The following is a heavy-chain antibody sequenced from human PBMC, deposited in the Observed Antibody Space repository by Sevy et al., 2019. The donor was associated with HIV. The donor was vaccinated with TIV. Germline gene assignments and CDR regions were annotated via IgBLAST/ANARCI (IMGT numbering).Heavy chain of an antibody. V-gene: IGHV4-31*01. D-gene: IGHD2-21*01. CDR2: IYYSGST. Sequence: SETLSLTCTVSGGSISSGGYYWSWIRQHPGKGLEWIGYIYYSGSTYYNPSLKSQVTISVDTSKNQFSLELSSVTAADTAVYYCARGEGLWNNWFDPWGQGTLVTVSS. J-gene: IGHJ5*02. CDR1: GGSISSGGYY. CDR3: ARGEGLWNNWFDP.